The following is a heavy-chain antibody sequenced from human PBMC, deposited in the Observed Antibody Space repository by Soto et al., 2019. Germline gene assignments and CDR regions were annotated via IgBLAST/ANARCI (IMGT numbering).Heavy chain of an antibody. Sequence: QVQLMQSGAEVKQPGASVKVSCKASGYTFTNYYMHWVRQVPGQGLEWMGIINPSGGGPAHAQNFGGRLTTTSDTSTTTIYMELNSLRAEDTAVYFCARSDMGGDDALAVWCQGTMVTVSS. CDR1: GYTFTNYY. D-gene: IGHD3-16*01. V-gene: IGHV1-46*03. CDR3: ARSDMGGDDALAV. J-gene: IGHJ3*01. CDR2: INPSGGGP.